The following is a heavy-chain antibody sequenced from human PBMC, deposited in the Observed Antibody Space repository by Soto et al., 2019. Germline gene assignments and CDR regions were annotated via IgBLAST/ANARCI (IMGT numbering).Heavy chain of an antibody. CDR1: GGSISSYY. CDR3: ARGGYDSSGYPGYYFDY. CDR2: IYYSGST. Sequence: DTLSLTCTVSGGSISSYYWSWIRQPPGKGLEWIGYIYYSGSTNYNPSLKSRVTISVDTSKNQFSLKLSSVTAADTAVYYCARGGYDSSGYPGYYFDYWGQGTLVTVS. D-gene: IGHD3-22*01. J-gene: IGHJ4*02. V-gene: IGHV4-59*07.